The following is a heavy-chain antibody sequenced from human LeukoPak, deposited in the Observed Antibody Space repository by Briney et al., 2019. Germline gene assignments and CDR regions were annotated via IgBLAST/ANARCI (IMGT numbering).Heavy chain of an antibody. CDR3: AAGDYGGNGAFDI. J-gene: IGHJ3*02. D-gene: IGHD4-23*01. CDR1: GGTFSSYA. CDR2: IIPILGIA. Sequence: GASVKVSCRASGGTFSSYAISWVRQAPGQGLEWMGRIIPILGIANYAQKFQGRVTITADKSTSTAYMELSSLRSEDTAVYYCAAGDYGGNGAFDIWGQGTMVTVSS. V-gene: IGHV1-69*04.